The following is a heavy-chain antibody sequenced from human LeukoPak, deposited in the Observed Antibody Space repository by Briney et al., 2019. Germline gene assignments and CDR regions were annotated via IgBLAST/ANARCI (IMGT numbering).Heavy chain of an antibody. Sequence: PGGSLRLSCATSGFMFSSYWMSWVRQAPGKGLEWVAHIHHDGSEKHYVDSVKGRFTISRDNAEKSLFLQMSSLRAEDTAVYYCAARGPVTHNFDYWGQGTLVTVSS. CDR2: IHHDGSEK. D-gene: IGHD3-16*01. V-gene: IGHV3-7*01. CDR3: AARGPVTHNFDY. J-gene: IGHJ4*02. CDR1: GFMFSSYW.